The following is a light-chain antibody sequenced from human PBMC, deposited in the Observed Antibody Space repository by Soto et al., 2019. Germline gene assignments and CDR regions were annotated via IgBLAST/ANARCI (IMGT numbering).Light chain of an antibody. CDR1: QSVFIW. Sequence: TQSPSTLSASVGDRVTITCRASQSVFIWLAWYQQKPGQAPRLLIYGASSRATGIPDRFSGSGSGTDFTLTISRLEPEDFAVYYCQQYGSSPLTFGGGTKVEIK. CDR3: QQYGSSPLT. V-gene: IGKV3-20*01. CDR2: GAS. J-gene: IGKJ4*01.